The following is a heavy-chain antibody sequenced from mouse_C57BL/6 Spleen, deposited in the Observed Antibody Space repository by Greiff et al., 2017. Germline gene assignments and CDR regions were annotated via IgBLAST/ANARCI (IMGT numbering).Heavy chain of an antibody. CDR2: ISDGGSYT. CDR1: GFTFSSYA. J-gene: IGHJ3*01. Sequence: EVKLVESGGGLVKPGGSLKLSCAASGFTFSSYAMSWVRQTPEKRLEWVATISDGGSYTYYPDNVKGRFTISRDNAKNNLYLQMSHLKSEDTAMYYCAREGGFVYWGQGTLVTVSA. V-gene: IGHV5-4*01. CDR3: AREGGFVY.